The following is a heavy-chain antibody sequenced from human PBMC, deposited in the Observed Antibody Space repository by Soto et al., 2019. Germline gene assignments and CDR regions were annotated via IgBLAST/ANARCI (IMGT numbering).Heavy chain of an antibody. V-gene: IGHV1-69*13. D-gene: IGHD3-10*01. CDR3: ARSGSRVLWFGELLSGVNWFDP. CDR2: IIPIFGTA. J-gene: IGHJ5*02. Sequence: SVKVSCKASGGTFSSYAISWVRQAPGQGLEWMGGIIPIFGTANYAQEFQGRVTITADESTSTAYMELSSLRSEDTAVYYCARSGSRVLWFGELLSGVNWFDPWGQGTLVTVSS. CDR1: GGTFSSYA.